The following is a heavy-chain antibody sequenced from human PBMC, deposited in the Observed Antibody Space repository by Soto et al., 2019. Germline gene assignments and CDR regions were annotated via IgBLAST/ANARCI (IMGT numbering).Heavy chain of an antibody. CDR3: ARGYGDGGAGGYYFDY. D-gene: IGHD4-17*01. V-gene: IGHV4-59*01. CDR2: IYYSGST. Sequence: LSLTCTVSGGSISSYYWSWIRQPPGKGLEWIGYIYYSGSTNYNPSLKSRVTISVDTSKNQFSLKLSSVTAADTAVYYCARGYGDGGAGGYYFDYWGQGTLVTVSS. CDR1: GGSISSYY. J-gene: IGHJ4*02.